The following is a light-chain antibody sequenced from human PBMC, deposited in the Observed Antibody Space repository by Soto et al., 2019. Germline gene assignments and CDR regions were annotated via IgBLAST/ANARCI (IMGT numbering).Light chain of an antibody. CDR2: DAS. Sequence: EIVLTQSPGTLSLSPGESATLSCRASQSIRSSYLAWYQQTPGQAPRLLIYDASSRAAGIPARFSGSGSGTDFTLTISGLEPEDFGVYYCQQYGGSPRTFGQGTQVEIK. J-gene: IGKJ1*01. CDR1: QSIRSSY. V-gene: IGKV3-20*01. CDR3: QQYGGSPRT.